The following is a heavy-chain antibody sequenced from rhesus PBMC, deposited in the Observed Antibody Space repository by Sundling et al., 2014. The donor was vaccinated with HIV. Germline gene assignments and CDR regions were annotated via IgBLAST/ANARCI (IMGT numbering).Heavy chain of an antibody. CDR3: TRNYCTGSGCYTSYYGLDS. Sequence: EVQLVESGGGLVQPGGSLRLSCAASGFTFSNHYMYWVRQAPGKGLEWVGFIRSKAYGGTAEYAASVKGRFTISRDDSKSIAYLQMNSLKTEDTAVYYCTRNYCTGSGCYTSYYGLDSWGQGVVVTVSS. D-gene: IGHD2-21*01. V-gene: IGHV3-184*01. CDR2: IRSKAYGGTA. CDR1: GFTFSNHY. J-gene: IGHJ6*01.